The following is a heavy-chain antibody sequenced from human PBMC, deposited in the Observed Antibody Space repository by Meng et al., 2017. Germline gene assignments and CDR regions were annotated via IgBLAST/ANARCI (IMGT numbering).Heavy chain of an antibody. CDR1: GGSFSGYY. CDR3: ARGRWNYYVY. Sequence: GSLRLSCAVYGGSFSGYYWSWIRQPPGKGLEWIGEINHSGSTNYNPSLKSRVTISVDTSKNQFSLKLSSVTAADTAVYYCARGRWNYYVYWGQGTRVTVSS. D-gene: IGHD1-1*01. CDR2: INHSGST. J-gene: IGHJ4*02. V-gene: IGHV4-34*01.